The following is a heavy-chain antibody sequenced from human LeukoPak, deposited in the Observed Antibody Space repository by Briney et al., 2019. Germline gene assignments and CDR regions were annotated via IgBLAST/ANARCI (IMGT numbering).Heavy chain of an antibody. J-gene: IGHJ3*02. CDR2: IDNDGSDT. CDR1: GFTFRNYW. CDR3: ARGGYHHGFDI. D-gene: IGHD5-18*01. Sequence: GGSLRLSCAASGFTFRNYWVHWVRQAPGKGLVWISRIDNDGSDTIYADSVKGRFTISRDNAKNTLYLQMNSLRAEDTAVYYCARGGYHHGFDIWGQGTMVTVSS. V-gene: IGHV3-74*01.